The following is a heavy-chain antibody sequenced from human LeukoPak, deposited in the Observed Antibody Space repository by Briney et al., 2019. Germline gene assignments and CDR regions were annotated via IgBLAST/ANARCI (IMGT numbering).Heavy chain of an antibody. V-gene: IGHV1-69*05. CDR1: GGTFSSYA. D-gene: IGHD1-14*01. CDR3: ARALDVTGYNWFDP. Sequence: WASVKVSCKASGGTFSSYAISWVRQAPGQGLEWMGGIIPIFGTANYAQKFQGRVTITTDESTSTAYMELSSLRSEDTAVYYCARALDVTGYNWFDPWGQGTLVTVSS. J-gene: IGHJ5*02. CDR2: IIPIFGTA.